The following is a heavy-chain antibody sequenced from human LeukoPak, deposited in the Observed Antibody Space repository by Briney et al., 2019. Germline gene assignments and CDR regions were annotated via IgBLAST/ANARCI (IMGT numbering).Heavy chain of an antibody. Sequence: GGSLRLSCAASGFTFNSFSRNWLGQAPGKGLEWVSSISSSSYIYYANSEKGRFTISRDNAKTSLYLQMNSLRAEDTAVYYCAREDDILTGYSAELDYWGQGTLVTVSS. CDR2: ISSSSYI. J-gene: IGHJ4*02. CDR3: AREDDILTGYSAELDY. V-gene: IGHV3-21*01. CDR1: GFTFNSFS. D-gene: IGHD3-9*01.